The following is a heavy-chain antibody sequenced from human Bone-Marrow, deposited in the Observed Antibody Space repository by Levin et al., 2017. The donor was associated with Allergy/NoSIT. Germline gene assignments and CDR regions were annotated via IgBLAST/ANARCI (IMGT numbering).Heavy chain of an antibody. CDR1: GFTFSSYA. CDR3: AKPAWGQTNYQHYYGMDV. J-gene: IGHJ6*02. D-gene: IGHD2-2*01. V-gene: IGHV3-23*01. CDR2: ISGSGDNT. Sequence: PGESLKISCAASGFTFSSYAMSWVRQAPGKGLQWVSGISGSGDNTYYADSVKGRFTISRDMSKNTLYMQMNSLRVEDTAVYYCAKPAWGQTNYQHYYGMDVWGQGTTVTVSS.